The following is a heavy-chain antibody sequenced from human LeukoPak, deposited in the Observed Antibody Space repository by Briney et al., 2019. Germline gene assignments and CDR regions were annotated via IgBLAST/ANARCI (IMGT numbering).Heavy chain of an antibody. D-gene: IGHD3-9*01. Sequence: PGGSLRLSCAASGFTFSSYAMHWVRQAPGKGLEWVAVISYDGSNKYYADSVKGRFTISGDNSKNTLYLQMNSLRAEDTAVYYCARARRYFDWLLLASDAFDIWSQGTMVTVSS. J-gene: IGHJ3*02. CDR3: ARARRYFDWLLLASDAFDI. V-gene: IGHV3-30*04. CDR2: ISYDGSNK. CDR1: GFTFSSYA.